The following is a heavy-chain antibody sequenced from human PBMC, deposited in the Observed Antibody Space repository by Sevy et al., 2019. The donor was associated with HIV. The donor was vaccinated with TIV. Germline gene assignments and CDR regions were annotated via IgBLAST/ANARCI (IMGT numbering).Heavy chain of an antibody. Sequence: GGSLRLSCAASGFTFSSYSMNWVRQAPGKGLEWVSSISSSSSYIYYADSVKGRFTISRDNAKNSLYLQMNSLRAEDTAVYYCARDSEGLWCLRYFDYYMDVWGKGTTVTVSS. V-gene: IGHV3-21*01. CDR2: ISSSSSYI. J-gene: IGHJ6*03. CDR3: ARDSEGLWCLRYFDYYMDV. D-gene: IGHD5-18*01. CDR1: GFTFSSYS.